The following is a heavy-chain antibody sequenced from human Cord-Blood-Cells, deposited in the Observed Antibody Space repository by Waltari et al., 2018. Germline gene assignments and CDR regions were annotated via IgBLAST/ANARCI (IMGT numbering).Heavy chain of an antibody. J-gene: IGHJ5*02. CDR3: ARRRGIVVVVAASNWFDP. D-gene: IGHD2-15*01. V-gene: IGHV4-34*01. Sequence: QVQLQQWGAGLLKPSETLSLTCAAYGGSFSGYYWSWIRKPPGTGLEWIGEINHSGSTNYNPSLKSRVTISVDTSKNQFSLKLSSVTAADTAVYYCARRRGIVVVVAASNWFDPWGQGTLVTVSS. CDR1: GGSFSGYY. CDR2: INHSGST.